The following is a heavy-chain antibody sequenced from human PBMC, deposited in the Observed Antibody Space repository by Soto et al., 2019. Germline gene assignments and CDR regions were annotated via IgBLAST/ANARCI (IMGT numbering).Heavy chain of an antibody. D-gene: IGHD5-12*01. V-gene: IGHV4-61*01. CDR1: GGSVSSGSYY. CDR3: ARGARDIVATKNWFDP. CDR2: IYYSGST. J-gene: IGHJ5*02. Sequence: SETLSLTCTVSGGSVSSGSYYWSWIRQPPGKGLEWIGYIYYSGSTNYNPSLKSRVTISVDTSKNQFSLKLSSVTAADTAVYYCARGARDIVATKNWFDPGAREPWSPSPQ.